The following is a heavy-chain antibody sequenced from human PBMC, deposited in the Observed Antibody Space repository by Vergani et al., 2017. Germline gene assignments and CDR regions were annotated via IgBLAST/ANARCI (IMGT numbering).Heavy chain of an antibody. CDR2: INHSGST. CDR3: ARGGHYGYPYFDY. Sequence: QVQLQQWGAGLLKPSETLSLTCAVYGGSFSGYYWSWIHQPPGKGLEWIGEINHSGSTNYNPSLKSRVTISVDTSKNQFSLKLSSVTAADTAVYYCARGGHYGYPYFDYWGQGTLVTVSS. CDR1: GGSFSGYY. J-gene: IGHJ4*02. V-gene: IGHV4-34*01. D-gene: IGHD5-18*01.